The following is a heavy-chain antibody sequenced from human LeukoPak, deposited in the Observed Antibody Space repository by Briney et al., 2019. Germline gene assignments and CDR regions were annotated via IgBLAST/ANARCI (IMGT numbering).Heavy chain of an antibody. D-gene: IGHD1-26*01. CDR2: VSYSGDT. V-gene: IGHV4-59*11. J-gene: IGHJ4*02. CDR1: GGSISGHF. Sequence: SETLSLTCTVSGGSISGHFWSWIRQPPGKGLEWIGFVSYSGDTNYSPSFNGRVTISLDTSKSQFSLNLNAVTAADTAVYFCARGGASSRYFGYWGQGTLVTVSS. CDR3: ARGGASSRYFGY.